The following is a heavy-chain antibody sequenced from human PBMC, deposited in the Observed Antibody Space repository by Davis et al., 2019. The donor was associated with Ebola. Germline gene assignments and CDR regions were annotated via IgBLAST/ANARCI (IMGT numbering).Heavy chain of an antibody. CDR3: ARLDYFDTRGYYEPLFY. D-gene: IGHD3-22*01. J-gene: IGHJ4*02. Sequence: GESLKISCKGSGYSFTSYWIGWVRQMPGKGLEWMGRIDPSDSYTNYSPSFQGHVTISADKSISTAYLQWSTLKASDTGVYYCARLDYFDTRGYYEPLFYWGQGALVTVSS. V-gene: IGHV5-10-1*01. CDR2: IDPSDSYT. CDR1: GYSFTSYW.